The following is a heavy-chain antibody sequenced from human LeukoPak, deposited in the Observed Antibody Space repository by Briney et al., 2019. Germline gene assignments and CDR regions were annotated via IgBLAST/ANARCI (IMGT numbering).Heavy chain of an antibody. CDR3: VRVYSSSSGKNAFDI. J-gene: IGHJ3*02. CDR1: GFSFGNYW. D-gene: IGHD6-6*01. V-gene: IGHV3-7*03. Sequence: GGSLRLSCVVSGFSFGNYWMSWIRQAPGKGLEWVANVKQDGSEKDYVDSVKGRFTISRDNAKNSLSLQLSSLRAADTAVYYCVRVYSSSSGKNAFDIWGQGTMVTVSS. CDR2: VKQDGSEK.